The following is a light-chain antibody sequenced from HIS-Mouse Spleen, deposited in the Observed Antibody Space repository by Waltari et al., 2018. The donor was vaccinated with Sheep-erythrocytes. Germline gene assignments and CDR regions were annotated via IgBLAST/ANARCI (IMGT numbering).Light chain of an antibody. CDR3: SSYAGSNNHVV. J-gene: IGLJ2*01. V-gene: IGLV2-8*01. CDR1: SSYVGGYNY. CDR2: EVS. Sequence: QSALTQPPSASGSPGQSVTISCTGTSSYVGGYNYVSRYQQHPGKAPKLMIYEVSKRPSGVPDRFSGSKSGNTASLTVSGLQAEDEADYYCSSYAGSNNHVVFGGGTKLTVL.